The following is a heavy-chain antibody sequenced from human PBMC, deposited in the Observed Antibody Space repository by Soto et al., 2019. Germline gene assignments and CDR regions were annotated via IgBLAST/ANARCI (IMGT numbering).Heavy chain of an antibody. CDR2: ISGGDGSP. CDR3: AKWHTYNYDSLAFSGFDC. CDR1: GFTFGSSA. J-gene: IGHJ4*02. D-gene: IGHD3-16*01. Sequence: PGGSLRLSCTASGFTFGSSAMTWVRQAPGKGLEWVSAISGGDGSPSYADSVKGRFTISRDNSKNTLYLHMNSLRADDTAAYYCAKWHTYNYDSLAFSGFDCWGQGTQVTVSS. V-gene: IGHV3-23*01.